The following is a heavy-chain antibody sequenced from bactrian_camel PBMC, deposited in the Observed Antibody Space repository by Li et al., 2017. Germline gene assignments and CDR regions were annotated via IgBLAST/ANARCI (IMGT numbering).Heavy chain of an antibody. Sequence: VQLVESGGGSVQAGGSLNLPCVASGFTYDISYCMGWFRQAPGREREAVAAIDNDNSLSYADSVKGRFTISYDDAKNTLYLQMNNLKPEDTAMYYCAAEHILDPGRFAVQGLDADEYNYWGQGTLVTVS. CDR3: AAEHILDPGRFAVQGLDADEYNY. J-gene: IGHJ4*01. D-gene: IGHD3*01. CDR1: GFTYDISYC. CDR2: IDNDNSL. V-gene: IGHV3S55*01.